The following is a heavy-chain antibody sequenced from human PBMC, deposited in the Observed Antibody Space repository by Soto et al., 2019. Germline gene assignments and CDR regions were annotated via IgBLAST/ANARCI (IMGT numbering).Heavy chain of an antibody. J-gene: IGHJ6*02. CDR3: ARDRNGSGSYYPFPYYYYGMDV. Sequence: PVGSLRLSCAVSGFMFSTYGMTWVRQAPGKGLEWVSGITNGGRTYYADSAKGRFTISRDTSKNTLYLQMNSLRAEDTAVYYCARDRNGSGSYYPFPYYYYGMDVWGQGTTVTVSS. D-gene: IGHD3-10*01. CDR2: ITNGGRT. V-gene: IGHV3-23*01. CDR1: GFMFSTYG.